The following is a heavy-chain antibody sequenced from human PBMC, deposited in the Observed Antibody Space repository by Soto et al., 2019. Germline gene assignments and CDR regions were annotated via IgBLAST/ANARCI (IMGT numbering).Heavy chain of an antibody. Sequence: SETLSLTCTVSGGSITSYYWSWIRQPPGKGLEWIGYIYFSGSANYNPSLKSRVTISVDTSKNQFSLKLSSVTAADTAVYYCARRYSGYGDYWGQGPLVTVSS. CDR3: ARRYSGYGDY. CDR1: GGSITSYY. J-gene: IGHJ4*02. V-gene: IGHV4-59*08. D-gene: IGHD5-12*01. CDR2: IYFSGSA.